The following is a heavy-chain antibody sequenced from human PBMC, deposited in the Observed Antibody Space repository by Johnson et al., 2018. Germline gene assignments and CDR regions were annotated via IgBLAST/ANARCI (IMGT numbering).Heavy chain of an antibody. D-gene: IGHD2-2*01. CDR2: IWYDGSNK. V-gene: IGHV3-33*08. Sequence: QVQLVESGGGVVQXGRSXRLXCAASGFTFSSYGMHWVRQAPGKGLEWVAVIWYDGSNKYYADSVKGRFTISRDNSKNKRYLQMNSLRAEDTAVYYCARDPDCSSNSCLGMDVWGQGTTVTVSS. CDR1: GFTFSSYG. CDR3: ARDPDCSSNSCLGMDV. J-gene: IGHJ6*02.